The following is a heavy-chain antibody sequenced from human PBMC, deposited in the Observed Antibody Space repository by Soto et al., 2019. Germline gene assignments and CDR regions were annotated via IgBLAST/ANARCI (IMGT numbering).Heavy chain of an antibody. CDR3: ARDLRTLDRGVTYGMDV. Sequence: EVQLVESGGGLVQPGGSLRLSCAVSGFTYGAYEMNWVRQAPGKGLEWVSYISSSVSIRYYADSVQGRFTISRDNANNSLYLQMNSLRAEDTAVYYCARDLRTLDRGVTYGMDVWGQGTTVTVSS. D-gene: IGHD3-10*01. CDR2: ISSSVSIR. J-gene: IGHJ6*02. CDR1: GFTYGAYE. V-gene: IGHV3-48*03.